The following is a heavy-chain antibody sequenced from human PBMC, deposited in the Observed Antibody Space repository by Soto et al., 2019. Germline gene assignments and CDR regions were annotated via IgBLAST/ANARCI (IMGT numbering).Heavy chain of an antibody. J-gene: IGHJ5*02. CDR3: ARVGPWVPYYYDSSPYTFENWFDP. CDR1: GDSISNGYY. Sequence: PSETLSLTCGVSGDSISNGYYWAWIRKPPGKGLEWVASIYHSGTTYYNPSLTSRVTISVDTSKNQSSLKLSSVTAADTAVYYCARVGPWVPYYYDSSPYTFENWFDPWGQGTLVTVSS. CDR2: IYHSGTT. V-gene: IGHV4-38-2*01. D-gene: IGHD3-22*01.